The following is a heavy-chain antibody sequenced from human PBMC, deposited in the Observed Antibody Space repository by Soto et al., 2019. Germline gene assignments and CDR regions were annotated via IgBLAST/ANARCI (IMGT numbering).Heavy chain of an antibody. CDR1: GFTFSSYS. D-gene: IGHD5-18*01. V-gene: IGHV3-48*02. Sequence: EVQLVESGGGLVQPGGSLRLSCAASGFTFSSYSMNWVRQAPGKGLEWVSDISSSGSTMYYADSVKGRFTISRDNARNAVYLQMKGLGDEDTAVYFCARGPGGAYNYGGGIDAWGQGTLVTVCS. CDR3: ARGPGGAYNYGGGIDA. CDR2: ISSSGSTM. J-gene: IGHJ4*02.